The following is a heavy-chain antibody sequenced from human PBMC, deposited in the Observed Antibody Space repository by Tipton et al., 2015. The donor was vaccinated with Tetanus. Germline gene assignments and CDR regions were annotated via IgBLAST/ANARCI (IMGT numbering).Heavy chain of an antibody. J-gene: IGHJ4*02. CDR2: ISPYNGKT. D-gene: IGHD2/OR15-2a*01. Sequence: QLVQSGAEVKKPGASVKVSCKTSGYSFTRYGISWVRQAPGQGLEWMGWISPYNGKTNYAQKLQGGVTVTTDTAKKTGYLELRSLRYDDTAVYYCARGLKFYFEGSAFDYWGQGTPVTVSS. CDR3: ARGLKFYFEGSAFDY. CDR1: GYSFTRYG. V-gene: IGHV1-18*01.